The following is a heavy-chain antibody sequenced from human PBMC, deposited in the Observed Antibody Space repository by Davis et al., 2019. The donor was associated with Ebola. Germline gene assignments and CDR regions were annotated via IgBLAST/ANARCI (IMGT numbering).Heavy chain of an antibody. Sequence: AASVKVSCKASGGTFSSYAISWVRQAPGQGLEWMGGIIPILGPGNYGQKFQGRVTMTRDTSTSTVYMELSSRRSEDTAVYYCARDREWMVTTNYYFDYWGQGTLVTVSS. CDR1: GGTFSSYA. D-gene: IGHD4-11*01. CDR3: ARDREWMVTTNYYFDY. V-gene: IGHV1-69*05. J-gene: IGHJ4*02. CDR2: IIPILGPG.